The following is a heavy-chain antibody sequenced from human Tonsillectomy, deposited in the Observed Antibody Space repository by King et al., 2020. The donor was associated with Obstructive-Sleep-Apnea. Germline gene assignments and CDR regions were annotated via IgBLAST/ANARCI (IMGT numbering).Heavy chain of an antibody. CDR3: ARFNYDSSGYYYNWFDP. CDR1: GFTFSSYW. V-gene: IGHV3-7*03. CDR2: IKQDGSEK. Sequence: VQLVESGGGLVQPGGSLRLSCAASGFTFSSYWMSWVRQAPGKGLEWVANIKQDGSEKYYVDSVKGRFTTSRDNAKNSLYLQMNSLRAEDTAVYYCARFNYDSSGYYYNWFDPWGQGTLVTVSS. J-gene: IGHJ5*02. D-gene: IGHD3-22*01.